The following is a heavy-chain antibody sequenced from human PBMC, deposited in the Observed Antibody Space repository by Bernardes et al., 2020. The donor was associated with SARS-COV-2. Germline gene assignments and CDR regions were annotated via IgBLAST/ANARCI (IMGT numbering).Heavy chain of an antibody. D-gene: IGHD4-17*01. J-gene: IGHJ4*02. CDR2: ISWDGGST. Sequence: SCGSSGFTFEDYTMHWVQKGPGKGLEWVYLISWDGGSTYYAASVKGRVTISRDNSKNSLYLQMNSLRTEDTALYYCAKGYPQYHFYGVDYWGQGTLVTVSS. V-gene: IGHV3-43*01. CDR3: AKGYPQYHFYGVDY. CDR1: GFTFEDYT.